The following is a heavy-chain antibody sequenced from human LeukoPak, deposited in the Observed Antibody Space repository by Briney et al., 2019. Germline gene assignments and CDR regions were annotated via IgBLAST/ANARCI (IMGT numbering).Heavy chain of an antibody. V-gene: IGHV3-49*03. CDR2: IRSKAHGGTT. Sequence: SGGSLRLSCTASGFTFGDYAMSWFRQAPGKGLEWVGFIRSKAHGGTTEYAASVKGRFTFSRDDSKSNAYLQMHSLKSEDTAVYYCTRSHYYDTSGYYPDYWGQGTLVTVSS. J-gene: IGHJ4*02. D-gene: IGHD3-22*01. CDR3: TRSHYYDTSGYYPDY. CDR1: GFTFGDYA.